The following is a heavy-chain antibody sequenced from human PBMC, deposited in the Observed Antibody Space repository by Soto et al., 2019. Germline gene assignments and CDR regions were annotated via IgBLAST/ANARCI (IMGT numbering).Heavy chain of an antibody. V-gene: IGHV1-69*01. J-gene: IGHJ6*02. D-gene: IGHD3-10*01. Sequence: QVQLVQSGAEVKKPGSSVKVSCKTSGVSFNNNGIGWVRQAPGHGLEWMGGVSPPFWTSNYARKFQGRISITADASTGTVNMEPSSLTSEDTAQYYCARVLYYGSGSYSPYGMDVWGQGTTVTVSS. CDR3: ARVLYYGSGSYSPYGMDV. CDR2: VSPPFWTS. CDR1: GVSFNNNG.